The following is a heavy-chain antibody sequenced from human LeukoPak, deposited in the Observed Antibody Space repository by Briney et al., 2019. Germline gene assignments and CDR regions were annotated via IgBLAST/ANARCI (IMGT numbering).Heavy chain of an antibody. CDR3: ARDGYCSSTSCYYFDY. CDR2: INSDGSST. V-gene: IGHV3-74*01. J-gene: IGHJ4*02. CDR1: GFTFSNYW. D-gene: IGHD2-2*01. Sequence: GGSLRLSCAASGFTFSNYWIHWVRQAPGKGLVWVSRINSDGSSTSYADSVEGRFTISRDNAKNTLYLQVNSLRAEDTAVYYCARDGYCSSTSCYYFDYWGQGTLVTVSS.